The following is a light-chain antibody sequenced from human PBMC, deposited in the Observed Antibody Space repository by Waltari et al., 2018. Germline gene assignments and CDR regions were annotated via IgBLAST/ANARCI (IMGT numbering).Light chain of an antibody. V-gene: IGLV1-40*01. CDR2: GDN. CDR1: SSNIGAGYD. J-gene: IGLJ2*01. Sequence: QSGLTQQPSVSGAPGQRVTISCTGSSSNIGAGYDVHWYQLLPGTAPKLLIYGDNNRPSGVPDRFSASKSGTSASLAITGLQAKDEADYYCQSYDSSLSGSIFGGGTKLTVL. CDR3: QSYDSSLSGSI.